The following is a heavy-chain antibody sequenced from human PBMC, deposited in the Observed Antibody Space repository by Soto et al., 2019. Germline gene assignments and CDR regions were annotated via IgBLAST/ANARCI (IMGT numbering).Heavy chain of an antibody. D-gene: IGHD3-10*01. Sequence: QVQLVESGGGVVQPGRSLRLSCAASGFTFSSYAMHWVRQAPGKGLEWVAVISYDGSNKYYADSVKGRFTISRDNSKNTLYLQMNSRRAEDRAVYFCARDVGCGELSPRIYYYYGMDVWGRGTTVTVSS. V-gene: IGHV3-30-3*01. CDR1: GFTFSSYA. CDR2: ISYDGSNK. J-gene: IGHJ6*02. CDR3: ARDVGCGELSPRIYYYYGMDV.